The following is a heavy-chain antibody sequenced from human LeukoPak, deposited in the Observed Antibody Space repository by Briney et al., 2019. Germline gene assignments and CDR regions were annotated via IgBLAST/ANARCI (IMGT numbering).Heavy chain of an antibody. CDR2: ISGSGGST. V-gene: IGHV3-23*01. Sequence: GGSLRLSCAASGFTFSSYAMSWVRQAPGKGLEWVSAISGSGGSTYYADSVKGRFTISRDNSKNTLYLQMNSLRAEDTAVYYCAKDQDYYDSSGHFDYWGQGTLVTVSS. D-gene: IGHD3-22*01. J-gene: IGHJ4*02. CDR3: AKDQDYYDSSGHFDY. CDR1: GFTFSSYA.